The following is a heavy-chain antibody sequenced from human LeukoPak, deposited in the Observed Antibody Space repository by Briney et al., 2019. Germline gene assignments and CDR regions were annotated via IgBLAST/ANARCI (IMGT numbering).Heavy chain of an antibody. J-gene: IGHJ4*02. V-gene: IGHV3-21*01. CDR2: ISSSSSYM. CDR3: ARAPYDIVTGYSGYFDY. Sequence: PGGSLRLSCAASGFTFSSYTMNWVRQAPGKGLEWVSSISSSSSYMYYADSVKGRFTISRDNAKNSLYPQMDSLRAEDTAVYYCARAPYDIVTGYSGYFDYWGQGTLVTVSS. D-gene: IGHD3-9*01. CDR1: GFTFSSYT.